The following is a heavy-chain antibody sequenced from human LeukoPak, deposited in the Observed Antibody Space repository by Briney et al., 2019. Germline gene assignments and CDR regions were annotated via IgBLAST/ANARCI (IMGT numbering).Heavy chain of an antibody. V-gene: IGHV3-11*04. J-gene: IGHJ4*02. Sequence: PGGSLRLSCAASGFTFSDYYMSWIRQAPGKGLEWVSYISSSGSTIYYADSAKGRFTISRDNAKNSLYLQMNSLRAEDTAVYYCARAMSITIFGVVTEDYWGQGTLVTVSS. D-gene: IGHD3-3*01. CDR1: GFTFSDYY. CDR2: ISSSGSTI. CDR3: ARAMSITIFGVVTEDY.